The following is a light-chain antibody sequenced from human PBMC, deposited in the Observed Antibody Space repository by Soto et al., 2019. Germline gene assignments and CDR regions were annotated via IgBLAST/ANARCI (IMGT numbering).Light chain of an antibody. CDR3: QQANSFPVT. Sequence: DIQMTQSPASVSASVGARVTITCRASQGVSTWVAWFQQKPGQAPKRLIYAASVLQSGVPSRFSGRGSGTEFTLTITSLQPEDSENYYCQQANSFPVTFGQGTKLEI. J-gene: IGKJ2*01. CDR2: AAS. V-gene: IGKV1D-12*01. CDR1: QGVSTW.